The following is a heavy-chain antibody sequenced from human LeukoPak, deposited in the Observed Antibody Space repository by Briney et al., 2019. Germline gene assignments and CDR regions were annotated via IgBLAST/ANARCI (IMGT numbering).Heavy chain of an antibody. CDR1: GGSISSSSYY. CDR2: IYYSGST. J-gene: IGHJ4*02. V-gene: IGHV4-39*07. D-gene: IGHD3-22*01. Sequence: PSETLSLTCTVSGGSISSSSYYWGWIRQPPGKGLEWIGSIYYSGSTYYIPSLKSRVTISVDTSKNQFSLKLSSVTAADTAVYYCARDGFGYYDSSGYYDYWGQGTLVTVSS. CDR3: ARDGFGYYDSSGYYDY.